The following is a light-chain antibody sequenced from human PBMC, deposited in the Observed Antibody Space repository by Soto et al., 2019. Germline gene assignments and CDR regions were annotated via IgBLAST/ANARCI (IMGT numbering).Light chain of an antibody. J-gene: IGKJ5*01. Sequence: EIVMTQSPATLSVSPGERATLSCRASQSVSSNLAWYQQKPGQSPRLLIYGASTRATGVPARFSGSGSGTDFTLTISRLEPEDFAVYYCQQYGNWLPITFGQGTRLEIK. CDR2: GAS. CDR1: QSVSSN. CDR3: QQYGNWLPIT. V-gene: IGKV3-15*01.